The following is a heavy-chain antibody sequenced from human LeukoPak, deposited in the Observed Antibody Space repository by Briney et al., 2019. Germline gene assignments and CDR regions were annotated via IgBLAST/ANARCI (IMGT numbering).Heavy chain of an antibody. CDR3: ARVDVVVVPAAIPSYYYYGMDV. D-gene: IGHD2-2*03. CDR2: ISAYNGNT. CDR1: GYTFTSYG. Sequence: ASVKVSCKASGYTFTSYGISWVRQAPGQGLEWMGWISAYNGNTNYAQKPQGRVTMTTDTSTSTAYMELRSLRSDDTAVYYCARVDVVVVPAAIPSYYYYGMDVWGQGTTVTVSS. J-gene: IGHJ6*02. V-gene: IGHV1-18*01.